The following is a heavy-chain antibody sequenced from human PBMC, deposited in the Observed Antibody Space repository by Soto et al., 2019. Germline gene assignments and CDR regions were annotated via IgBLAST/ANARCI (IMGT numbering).Heavy chain of an antibody. V-gene: IGHV5-10-1*01. CDR2: SDPTNSDT. J-gene: IGHJ6*02. D-gene: IGHD6-19*01. Sequence: ESLKFSCNGSGYSSTSYWISWVRQMRGKVLWWMRRSDPTNSDTNYRPTFQSHSNISANKSNSTAYLQWSSLKAADTATYYCARLAGSGLYSYYGMDVWGQGTTVTVSS. CDR3: ARLAGSGLYSYYGMDV. CDR1: GYSSTSYW.